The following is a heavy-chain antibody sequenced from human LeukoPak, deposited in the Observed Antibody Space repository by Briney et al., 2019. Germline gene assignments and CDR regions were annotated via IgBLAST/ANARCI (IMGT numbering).Heavy chain of an antibody. CDR3: ARGGGPYSSSRVYYYYYYMDV. V-gene: IGHV1-8*03. J-gene: IGHJ6*03. CDR1: GYTFTSFD. CDR2: MNPSSGDT. D-gene: IGHD6-6*01. Sequence: ASVKVSCKASGYTFTSFDINWVRQATGQGPEWMGWMNPSSGDTGYAQKFLGRVTFTRDTSTNTAYMELSSLTSEDTAVYYCARGGGPYSSSRVYYYYYYMDVWGKGTRSPSP.